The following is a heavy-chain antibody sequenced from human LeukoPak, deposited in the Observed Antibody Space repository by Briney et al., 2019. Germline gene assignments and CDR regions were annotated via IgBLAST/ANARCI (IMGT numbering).Heavy chain of an antibody. Sequence: GASVKVSCKASRGTFSSYAISWVRQAPGQGLEWMGGIIPIFGTANYAQKFQGRVTITADESTSTAYMELSSLRSEDTAVYYCAMNGGVAYNWFDPWGQGTLVTVSS. J-gene: IGHJ5*02. CDR1: RGTFSSYA. V-gene: IGHV1-69*13. CDR3: AMNGGVAYNWFDP. CDR2: IIPIFGTA. D-gene: IGHD3-16*01.